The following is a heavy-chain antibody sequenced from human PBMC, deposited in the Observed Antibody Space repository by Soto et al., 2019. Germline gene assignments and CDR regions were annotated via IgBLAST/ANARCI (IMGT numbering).Heavy chain of an antibody. J-gene: IGHJ5*02. Sequence: QVQLVQSGAEVQRPGASVKVSCRASGYAFGDYDISWVRQAPGQGLEWMGWMNPNSANTGYAQKFQGRVSMTRDMSISTAYTELSRRRPEDTAIYYCARMATYGTLHWFDPWGQGALVTVSS. CDR3: ARMATYGTLHWFDP. D-gene: IGHD1-1*01. CDR2: MNPNSANT. V-gene: IGHV1-8*01. CDR1: GYAFGDYD.